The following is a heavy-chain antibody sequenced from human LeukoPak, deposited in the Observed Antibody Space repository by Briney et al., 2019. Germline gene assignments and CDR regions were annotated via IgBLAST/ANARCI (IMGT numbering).Heavy chain of an antibody. CDR3: AKDRDSSGYYYDPSPYFDY. V-gene: IGHV3-30*18. J-gene: IGHJ4*02. D-gene: IGHD3-22*01. CDR1: GFTFSSYG. Sequence: GRSLRLSCAASGFTFSSYGMHWVRQAPGKGLEWVAVISYDGSNKYYADSVKGRFTISRDNSKNTLYLQMNSLRAEDTAVYYCAKDRDSSGYYYDPSPYFDYWGQGTLVTVSS. CDR2: ISYDGSNK.